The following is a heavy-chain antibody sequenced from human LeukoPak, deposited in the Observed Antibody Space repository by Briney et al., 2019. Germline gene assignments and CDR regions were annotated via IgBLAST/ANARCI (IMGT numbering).Heavy chain of an antibody. D-gene: IGHD2-8*02. J-gene: IGHJ4*02. CDR3: ARRQCTGGYCYFNY. CDR1: GGSISSYY. Sequence: SETLSLTCTVSGGSISSYYWSWIRQPAGKGLEWITSVYYSGDTNYNPSLKSRVTISVDTSKSQFFLKLTSVTAADTAVYYCARRQCTGGYCYFNYWGQGTLVTVSS. CDR2: VYYSGDT. V-gene: IGHV4-59*01.